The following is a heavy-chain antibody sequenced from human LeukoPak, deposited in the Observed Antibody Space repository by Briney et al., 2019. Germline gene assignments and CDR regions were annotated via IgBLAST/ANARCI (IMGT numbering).Heavy chain of an antibody. V-gene: IGHV3-53*01. CDR1: GFAVSSNH. D-gene: IGHD1-26*01. CDR3: ATSIVGLTYDEHFQH. Sequence: GGSLKLSCAASGFAVSSNHMNWVRQAPGKGLEWVSVIFNGGSTYYADSVKGRFTISRDNSKNTLYLQMNSLRAEDTAVYYCATSIVGLTYDEHFQHWGQGTLVTVSS. J-gene: IGHJ1*01. CDR2: IFNGGST.